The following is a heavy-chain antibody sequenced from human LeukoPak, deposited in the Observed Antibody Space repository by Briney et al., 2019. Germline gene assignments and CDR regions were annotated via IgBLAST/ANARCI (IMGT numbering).Heavy chain of an antibody. D-gene: IGHD1-26*01. CDR2: IYYSGST. V-gene: IGHV4-59*01. CDR3: ARAGARDSPLEASFDY. J-gene: IGHJ4*02. CDR1: GGSISSYY. Sequence: SETLSLTCTVSGGSISSYYWSWIRQPPGKGLEWIGYIYYSGSTNYNPSLKSRVTISVDTSKNQFSLKLSSVTAADTAVYYCARAGARDSPLEASFDYWGQGTLVTVSS.